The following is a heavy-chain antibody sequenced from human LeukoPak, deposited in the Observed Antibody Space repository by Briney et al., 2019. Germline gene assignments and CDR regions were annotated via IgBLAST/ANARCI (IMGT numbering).Heavy chain of an antibody. CDR3: ARDGGDPYNAADY. CDR2: IYYSGST. J-gene: IGHJ4*02. V-gene: IGHV4-59*11. CDR1: GGSITSHY. Sequence: KPSETLSLTCTVSGGSITSHYWSWIRQPRGKVLGWIWIIYYSGSTNYIPSLKSRVTTSVDTSKNQFSLKLSSVTAADTAVYYCARDGGDPYNAADYWGQGTLVTVSS. D-gene: IGHD5-24*01.